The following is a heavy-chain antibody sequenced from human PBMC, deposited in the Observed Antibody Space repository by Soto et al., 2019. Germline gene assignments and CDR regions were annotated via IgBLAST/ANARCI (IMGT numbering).Heavy chain of an antibody. CDR1: GVTFKTSG. V-gene: IGHV3-30*03. CDR3: ATKARVTNKLYYGMDV. Sequence: GGSLRLSCYVSGVTFKTSGMHWVRQVPGRGLEWVAVISYDGATKYYADNLKGRFTVSRDNSKNTLFLHINSLRAEDTAVYYCATKARVTNKLYYGMDVWGHGTTVTVSS. CDR2: ISYDGATK. D-gene: IGHD3-10*01. J-gene: IGHJ6*02.